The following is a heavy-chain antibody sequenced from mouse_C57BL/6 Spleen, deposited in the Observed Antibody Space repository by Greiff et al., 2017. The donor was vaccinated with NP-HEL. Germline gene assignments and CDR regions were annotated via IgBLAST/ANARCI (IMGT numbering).Heavy chain of an antibody. CDR1: GFNIKDYY. CDR2: IDPEDGEN. Sequence: EVQLQQSGAELVKPGDSVKLSCTASGFNIKDYYMHWVKQRTEQGLEWIGRIDPEDGENKYDPKPQGKATITADTSSNTAYLNLSSLTSEDTAVYYCARGGLRRNFDYWGQGTTLTVSS. CDR3: ARGGLRRNFDY. J-gene: IGHJ2*01. D-gene: IGHD2-4*01. V-gene: IGHV14-2*01.